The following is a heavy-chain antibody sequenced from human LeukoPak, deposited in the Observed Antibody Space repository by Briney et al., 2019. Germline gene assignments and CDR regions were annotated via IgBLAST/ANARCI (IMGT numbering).Heavy chain of an antibody. CDR2: IKSKTDGGTT. D-gene: IGHD3-10*01. CDR1: GFTFSNAW. Sequence: GGSLRLSCAASGFTFSNAWMSWVRQAPGKGLEWVGRIKSKTDGGTTDYAAPVKGRFTISRDDSKNTLYLQMNSLKTEDTAVYYCTTCPYYYGNFDYWGQGTLVTVSS. CDR3: TTCPYYYGNFDY. J-gene: IGHJ4*02. V-gene: IGHV3-15*01.